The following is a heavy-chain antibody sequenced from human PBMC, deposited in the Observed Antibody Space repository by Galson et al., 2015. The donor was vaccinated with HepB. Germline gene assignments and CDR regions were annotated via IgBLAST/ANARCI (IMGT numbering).Heavy chain of an antibody. V-gene: IGHV5-51*01. CDR2: IYPSDSDI. J-gene: IGHJ4*02. CDR1: GYTFTNHW. CDR3: AKSPGGYSYAPFDY. Sequence: QSGAEVKEPGESLKISCQGSGYTFTNHWIGWVRHMPGKGLEWMGIIYPSDSDIRYSSSFRGQVTISADKSINTAYLQWSSLKASDTAMYYCAKSPGGYSYAPFDYWGQGTPVTVST. D-gene: IGHD5-18*01.